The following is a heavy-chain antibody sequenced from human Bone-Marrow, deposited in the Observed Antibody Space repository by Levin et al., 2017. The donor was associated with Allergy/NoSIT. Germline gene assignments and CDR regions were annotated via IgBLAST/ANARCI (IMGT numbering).Heavy chain of an antibody. CDR2: ISYDGSNK. V-gene: IGHV3-30*04. J-gene: IGHJ4*02. Sequence: GGSLRLSCAASGFTFSSYAMHWVRQAPGKGLEWVAVISYDGSNKYYADSVKGRFTISRDNSKNTLYLQMNSLRAEDTAVYYCARDRDTMVRGVIIPTHTFDYWGQGTLVTVSS. CDR1: GFTFSSYA. CDR3: ARDRDTMVRGVIIPTHTFDY. D-gene: IGHD3-10*01.